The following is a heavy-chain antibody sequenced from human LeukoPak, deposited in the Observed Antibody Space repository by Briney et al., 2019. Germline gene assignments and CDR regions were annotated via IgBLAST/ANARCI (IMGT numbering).Heavy chain of an antibody. CDR3: ARGTRNSGSYYFDY. CDR1: GFSLSTSGMC. J-gene: IGHJ4*02. V-gene: IGHV2-70*01. Sequence: RESGPTLVNPTQTLTLTCTVSGFSLSTSGMCVSWFRQPPGKALEWLAHIDWADDKYYSTSLKTRLTISKDTSRNQVVLTMTNMDPVDTATYYCARGTRNSGSYYFDYWGQGTLVTVSS. CDR2: IDWADDK. D-gene: IGHD1-26*01.